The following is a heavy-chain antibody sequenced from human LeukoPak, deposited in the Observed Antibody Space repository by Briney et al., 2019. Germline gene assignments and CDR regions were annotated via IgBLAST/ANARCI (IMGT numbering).Heavy chain of an antibody. J-gene: IGHJ4*02. CDR3: AKVPDHFDRSGRDY. CDR1: GFTFSDYA. V-gene: IGHV3-23*01. D-gene: IGHD3-22*01. CDR2: ISGSGDIT. Sequence: GGSLRLSCAASGFTFSDYAMTWVRQAPGKGLQWVSDISGSGDITYYADSVKGRFTISRDNSKNTLYLQMNSLRGEDTAIYYCAKVPDHFDRSGRDYWGQGTLVTVSS.